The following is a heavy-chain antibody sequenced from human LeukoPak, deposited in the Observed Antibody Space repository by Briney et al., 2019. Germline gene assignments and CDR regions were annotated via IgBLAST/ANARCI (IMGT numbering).Heavy chain of an antibody. D-gene: IGHD5-24*01. CDR2: ISGTGSNT. CDR1: GITFKNYA. Sequence: PGGSLRLSCAASGITFKNYAMSWVRQAPGKGLEWVSGISGTGSNTYYADSVKGRFTIFRDNLKNTLYLQMNSLRAEDTAVYYCARVWPPTGRDGYTADYWGQGTLVTVSS. J-gene: IGHJ4*02. CDR3: ARVWPPTGRDGYTADY. V-gene: IGHV3-23*01.